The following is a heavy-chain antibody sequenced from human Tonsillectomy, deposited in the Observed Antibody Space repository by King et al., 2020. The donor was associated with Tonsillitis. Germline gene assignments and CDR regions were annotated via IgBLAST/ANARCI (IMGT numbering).Heavy chain of an antibody. CDR2: ISGDGGST. CDR3: AXXXXXXXXXXYXXXX. J-gene: IGHJ6*03. Sequence: EVQLVESGGGVVQPGGSLRLSCAASGFTFDDYAMHWVRQAPGKGLEWVSLISGDGGSTYYADSVKGRFTISRDNSRNSLYLQINSLRTEDTALYYCAXXXXXXXXXXYXXXXWGKGTXXTXS. V-gene: IGHV3-43*02. CDR1: GFTFDDYA.